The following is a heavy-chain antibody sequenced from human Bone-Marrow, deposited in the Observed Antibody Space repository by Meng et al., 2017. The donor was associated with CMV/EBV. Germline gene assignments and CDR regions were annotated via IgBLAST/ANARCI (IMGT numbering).Heavy chain of an antibody. D-gene: IGHD2-2*01. CDR3: ATFVVPAARDNNWFDP. CDR2: IYTSGST. CDR1: GDSISSGGHS. J-gene: IGHJ5*02. V-gene: IGHV4-61*02. Sequence: QVQLQESGPGLVKPSQTLSLACTVSGDSISSGGHSWTWIRQPAGKGLEWIGHIYTSGSTSYNPSLKSRVTISVDTSKNQFSLKLSSVTAADTAVYYCATFVVPAARDNNWFDPWGQGTLVTVSS.